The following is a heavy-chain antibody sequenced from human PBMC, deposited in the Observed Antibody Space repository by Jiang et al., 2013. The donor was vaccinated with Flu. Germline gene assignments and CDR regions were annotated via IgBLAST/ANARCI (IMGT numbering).Heavy chain of an antibody. D-gene: IGHD3-10*01. V-gene: IGHV3-30-3*01. CDR2: ISYDGSNK. CDR3: ARDGLVRGVMWVSDLDY. J-gene: IGHJ4*02. Sequence: MHWVRQAPGKGLEWVAVISYDGSNKYYADSVKGRFTISRDNSKNTLYLQMNSLRAEDTAVYYCARDGLVRGVMWVSDLDYWGQGTLVTVSS.